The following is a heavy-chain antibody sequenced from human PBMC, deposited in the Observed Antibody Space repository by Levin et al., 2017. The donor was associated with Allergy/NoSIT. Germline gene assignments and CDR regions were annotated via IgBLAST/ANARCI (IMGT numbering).Heavy chain of an antibody. D-gene: IGHD3-16*01. CDR2: IYSGGST. V-gene: IGHV3-53*01. Sequence: LSLTCAASGFTVSSNYMSWVRQAPGKGLEWVSVIYSGGSTYYADSVKGRFTISRDNSKNTLYLQMNSLRAEDTAVYYCARGPFSSASGGMDVWGQGTTVTVSS. J-gene: IGHJ6*02. CDR1: GFTVSSNY. CDR3: ARGPFSSASGGMDV.